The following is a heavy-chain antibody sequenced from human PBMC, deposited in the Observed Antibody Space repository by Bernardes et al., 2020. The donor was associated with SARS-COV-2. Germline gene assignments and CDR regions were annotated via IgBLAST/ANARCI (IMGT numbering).Heavy chain of an antibody. Sequence: APVKVSCKASGYTFTSYGISWVRQAPGQGLEWMGWISTYNGDTNYPHKFQGRVTMTTDTSTNTAYMELRSLRSDDTAVYYCARDQLRYCSGTSCSGLKWGFDYWGRGTLVTVSS. CDR1: GYTFTSYG. J-gene: IGHJ4*02. CDR3: ARDQLRYCSGTSCSGLKWGFDY. CDR2: ISTYNGDT. V-gene: IGHV1-18*01. D-gene: IGHD2-2*01.